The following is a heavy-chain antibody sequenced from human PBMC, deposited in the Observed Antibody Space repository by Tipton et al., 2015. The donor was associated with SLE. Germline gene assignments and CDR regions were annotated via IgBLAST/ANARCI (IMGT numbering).Heavy chain of an antibody. D-gene: IGHD3-16*01. J-gene: IGHJ2*01. Sequence: TLSLTCTVSGGSISGYYWSWIRQPPGKGPEWIGYIYYTGSAYYNPSLESRVTMSIDTSENQFSVKLTSVTGADTAVYYCARDSNWGPFWSFDLWGRGTLVTVSS. CDR1: GGSISGYY. CDR2: IYYTGSA. CDR3: ARDSNWGPFWSFDL. V-gene: IGHV4-59*06.